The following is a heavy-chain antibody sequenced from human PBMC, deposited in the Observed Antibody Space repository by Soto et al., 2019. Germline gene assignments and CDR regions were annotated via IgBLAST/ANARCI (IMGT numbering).Heavy chain of an antibody. Sequence: SETLSLTCTVSGGSISSSSYYWGWIRQPPGKGLEWIGSIYYSGSTYYNPSLKSRVTISVDTSKNQFSLTLSSVTAADTAVYYCARLAGQGYSSGGSCYYYYYGMDVWGQGTTVTVSS. D-gene: IGHD2-15*01. CDR3: ARLAGQGYSSGGSCYYYYYGMDV. CDR1: GGSISSSSYY. CDR2: IYYSGST. J-gene: IGHJ6*02. V-gene: IGHV4-39*07.